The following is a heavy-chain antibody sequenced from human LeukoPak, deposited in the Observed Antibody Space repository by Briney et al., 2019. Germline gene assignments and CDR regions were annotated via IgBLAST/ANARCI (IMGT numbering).Heavy chain of an antibody. J-gene: IGHJ4*02. V-gene: IGHV4-38-2*02. CDR1: GYYISSGYY. Sequence: SENVSLTCTVSGYYISSGYYWGWIRQPPGKGLEWIGSIYYSGSTYYNPSLKSRVTISVDTSKNQFSLKLSSVTATDTAVYYCARGPTGYEGYWGQGTLVTVSS. CDR2: IYYSGST. D-gene: IGHD3-9*01. CDR3: ARGPTGYEGY.